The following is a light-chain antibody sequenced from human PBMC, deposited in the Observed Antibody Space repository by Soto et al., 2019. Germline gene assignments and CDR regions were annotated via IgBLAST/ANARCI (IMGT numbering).Light chain of an antibody. CDR1: QSVSSN. V-gene: IGKV3-15*01. CDR3: QQYGSSGT. CDR2: GAS. J-gene: IGKJ1*01. Sequence: EMVMTQSPATLSVSPGERAALSCRASQSVSSNLAWYQQKPGQAPRLLIYGASTRATGIPARFSGSGSGTEFTLTISSLQSEDFAVYYCQQYGSSGTFGQGTKVHIK.